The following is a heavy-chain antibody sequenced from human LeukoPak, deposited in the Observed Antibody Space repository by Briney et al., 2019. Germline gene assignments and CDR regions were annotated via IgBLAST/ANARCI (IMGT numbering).Heavy chain of an antibody. CDR1: GGSFSGYY. Sequence: SETLSLTCAVYGGSFSGYYWSWIRQPPGKGLEWIGEINHSGSTNYNPSLKSRVTISVDTSKNQFSLKLSSVTAADTAVYYCARHIWNSPFDYWGQGTLVTVSS. J-gene: IGHJ4*02. CDR2: INHSGST. D-gene: IGHD1-1*01. V-gene: IGHV4-34*01. CDR3: ARHIWNSPFDY.